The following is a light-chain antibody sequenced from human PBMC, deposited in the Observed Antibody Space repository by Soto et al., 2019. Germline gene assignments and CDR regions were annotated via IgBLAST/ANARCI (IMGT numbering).Light chain of an antibody. J-gene: IGLJ2*01. Sequence: QSVLTQPPSVSGAPGQRVTISCTGGSSNIGAGYDVHWYQQLPGTAPKLLIYGNSNRPSGVPDRFSGSKSGTSASPAITGLQADDEAGYYCQSYDNRLSCYVLFGGGTKLTVL. V-gene: IGLV1-40*01. CDR3: QSYDNRLSCYVL. CDR1: SSNIGAGYD. CDR2: GNS.